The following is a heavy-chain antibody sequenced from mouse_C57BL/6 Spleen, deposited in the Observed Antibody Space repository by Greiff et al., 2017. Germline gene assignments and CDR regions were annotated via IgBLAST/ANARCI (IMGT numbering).Heavy chain of an antibody. Sequence: VQLQQPGAELVKPGASVKVSCKASGYTFTSYWMHWVKQRPGQGLEWIGDIYPGSGSTNYNEKFKSKATLTVDTSSSTAYMQLSSLTSEDSAVYYCARSGNYAAMDYWGQGTSVTVSS. CDR2: IYPGSGST. CDR3: ARSGNYAAMDY. CDR1: GYTFTSYW. J-gene: IGHJ4*01. D-gene: IGHD2-1*01. V-gene: IGHV1-55*01.